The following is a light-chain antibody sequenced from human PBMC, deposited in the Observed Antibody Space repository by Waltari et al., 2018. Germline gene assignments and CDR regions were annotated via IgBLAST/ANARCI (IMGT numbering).Light chain of an antibody. V-gene: IGLV1-44*01. CDR1: SSNIGGNV. J-gene: IGLJ1*01. CDR2: SSD. Sequence: QSVLTQPPSTSGTPGQRVIISCSGSSSNIGGNVVNWYQQLPRTAPKLLIYSSDQRPAGVPDRFSGSKSGTSASLAISGLQSEDEADYYCVAWDDSLTGYVFGTGTKVTVL. CDR3: VAWDDSLTGYV.